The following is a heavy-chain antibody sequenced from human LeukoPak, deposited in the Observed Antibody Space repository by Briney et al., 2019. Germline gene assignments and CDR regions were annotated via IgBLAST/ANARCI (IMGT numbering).Heavy chain of an antibody. CDR1: GFTFSSYA. CDR2: ISSDVNNK. CDR3: DPHDSSSHF. V-gene: IGHV3-30-3*01. Sequence: GGSLRLSCAASGFTFSSYAMHWVRQAPGKGLEWVAFISSDVNNKYYADSVKGRFTISRDNSKNTLYLQMNNLRNDDTAVYYCDPHDSSSHFWGQGALVTVSS. J-gene: IGHJ4*02. D-gene: IGHD6-6*01.